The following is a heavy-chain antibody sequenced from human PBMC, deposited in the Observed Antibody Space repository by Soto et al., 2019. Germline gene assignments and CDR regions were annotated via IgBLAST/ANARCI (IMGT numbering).Heavy chain of an antibody. CDR3: ARDRLPNGSGPFYFDY. D-gene: IGHD4-17*01. V-gene: IGHV1-69*13. J-gene: IGHJ4*02. Sequence: SVKVSCKASGGTFSSYAISWVRQAPGQGLEWMGGIIPIFGTANYAQKFQGRVTITADESTSTAYMELSSLRSEDTAVYYCARDRLPNGSGPFYFDYWGQGTLVTVSS. CDR2: IIPIFGTA. CDR1: GGTFSSYA.